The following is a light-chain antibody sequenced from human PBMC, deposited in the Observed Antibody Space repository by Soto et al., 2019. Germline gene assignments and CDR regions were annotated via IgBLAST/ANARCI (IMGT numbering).Light chain of an antibody. CDR3: QTWGTGIVV. Sequence: QLVLTQSPSASASLGASVKLTCTLSSGHSSYAIAWHQLQPGKGPRYLMKLNSDGSHSKGDGVPDRFSGSSSGAERYLTISSLQSEDEADYYCQTWGTGIVVFGGGTKVTVL. V-gene: IGLV4-69*01. CDR1: SGHSSYA. CDR2: LNSDGSH. J-gene: IGLJ2*01.